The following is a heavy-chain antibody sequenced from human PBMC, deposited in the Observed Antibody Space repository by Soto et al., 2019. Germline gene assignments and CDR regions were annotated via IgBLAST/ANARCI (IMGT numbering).Heavy chain of an antibody. D-gene: IGHD3-9*01. CDR1: GYTFTNYW. V-gene: IGHV5-51*01. CDR2: IYPGDSDT. J-gene: IGHJ3*02. Sequence: GESLKISCKGSGYTFTNYWIGRVRQMPGKGPEWMGIIYPGDSDTKYNPSFQGQVTISADKSITTTYLQWSSLKASDTAIYYCARASNHVDWFPEAFDIWGQGTMVTVSS. CDR3: ARASNHVDWFPEAFDI.